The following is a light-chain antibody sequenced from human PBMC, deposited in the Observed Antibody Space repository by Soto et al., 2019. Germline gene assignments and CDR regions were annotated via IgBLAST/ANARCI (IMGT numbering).Light chain of an antibody. Sequence: EIVMTRSPATLSVSPGDRATLSCRASQSVKTFLVWYQQRPGQAPRLLIYDASHRAAGIPARFSGSGFGTDFTLTISSLEPEDAAVYYCQQRSNWPPITFGQGTRLEIK. V-gene: IGKV3-11*01. CDR1: QSVKTF. CDR2: DAS. CDR3: QQRSNWPPIT. J-gene: IGKJ5*01.